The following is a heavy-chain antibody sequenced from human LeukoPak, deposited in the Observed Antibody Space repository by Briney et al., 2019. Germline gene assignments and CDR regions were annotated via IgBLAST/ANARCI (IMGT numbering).Heavy chain of an antibody. CDR1: GYTFTGYY. V-gene: IGHV1-2*02. CDR2: INPNSGGT. Sequence: ASVKVSCKASGYTFTGYYMHWVRQAPGQGLEWMGWINPNSGGTNYAQKFQGRVTMTRDTSISTAYMGLSRLRSDDTAVYYCARDRVAGPSFDYWGQGTLVTVSS. J-gene: IGHJ4*02. CDR3: ARDRVAGPSFDY. D-gene: IGHD6-19*01.